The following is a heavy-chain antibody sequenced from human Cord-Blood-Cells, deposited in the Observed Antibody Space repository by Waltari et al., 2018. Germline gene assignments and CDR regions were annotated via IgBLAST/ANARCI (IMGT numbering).Heavy chain of an antibody. D-gene: IGHD6-6*01. Sequence: QVQLQESGPGLVTPSETLSLTCTVAGGSISSYYWSWCRQPPGKGLEWIGYIYYSGSTNYNPSLKSRVTISVDTSKNQFSLKLSSVTAADTAVYYCARVRPSIAARPDYYFDYWGQGTLVTVSS. CDR2: IYYSGST. CDR3: ARVRPSIAARPDYYFDY. V-gene: IGHV4-59*01. J-gene: IGHJ4*02. CDR1: GGSISSYY.